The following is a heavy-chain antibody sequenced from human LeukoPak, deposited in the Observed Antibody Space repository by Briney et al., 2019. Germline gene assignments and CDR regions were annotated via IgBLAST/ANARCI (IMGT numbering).Heavy chain of an antibody. Sequence: PGGSLRLSCATFGFAFSDYWMTWVPQVPGKGLEWVANINREGNEKYYVDSVKGRFTISRDNAKNSVDLQMDSLRVEDTAVYYCARVGAWELQRVFDFWGQGTLVTVSS. D-gene: IGHD1-26*01. CDR3: ARVGAWELQRVFDF. CDR2: INREGNEK. J-gene: IGHJ4*02. CDR1: GFAFSDYW. V-gene: IGHV3-7*01.